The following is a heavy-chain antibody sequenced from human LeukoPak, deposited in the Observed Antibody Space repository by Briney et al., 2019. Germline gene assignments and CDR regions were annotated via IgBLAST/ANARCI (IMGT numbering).Heavy chain of an antibody. V-gene: IGHV3-23*01. D-gene: IGHD5-12*01. CDR1: GFTFSSYT. CDR3: AKSYNGYESKPDY. CDR2: ITTSDGNT. J-gene: IGHJ4*02. Sequence: GGSLRLSCAASGFTFSSYTMSWVRQAPGKGLEWVSTITTSDGNTYYADSVKGRFTVSRDNSKITLYLQMNSLRAEDSAVYYCAKSYNGYESKPDYWGQGTLVTVSS.